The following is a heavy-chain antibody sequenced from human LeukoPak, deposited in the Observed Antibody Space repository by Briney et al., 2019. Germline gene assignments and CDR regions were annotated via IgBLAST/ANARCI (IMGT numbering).Heavy chain of an antibody. CDR1: GFTFSSYW. D-gene: IGHD6-13*01. V-gene: IGHV3-30*02. CDR3: AKDHGSSDWYYFDY. CDR2: IRYDGSNK. J-gene: IGHJ4*02. Sequence: GGSLRLSCAASGFTFSSYWMSWVRQAPGKGLEWVAFIRYDGSNKYYADSVKGRFTISRDNSKNTLYLQMNTLRADDTAVYYCAKDHGSSDWYYFDYWGQGTLVTVSS.